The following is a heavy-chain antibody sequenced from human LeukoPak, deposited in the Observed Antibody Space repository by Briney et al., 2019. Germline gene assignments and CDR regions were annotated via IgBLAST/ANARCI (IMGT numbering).Heavy chain of an antibody. Sequence: HPGGSLRLSCAASGFTFNTYAMSWVRQTPEKGLEWVSSITGTGGTTYYADSVKGRFTMSRDNSKNTLYLHLSSLRAGDTAVYYCVNEGNYYDFDYWGQGTLVTVSS. D-gene: IGHD4-11*01. V-gene: IGHV3-23*01. CDR1: GFTFNTYA. CDR2: ITGTGGTT. CDR3: VNEGNYYDFDY. J-gene: IGHJ4*02.